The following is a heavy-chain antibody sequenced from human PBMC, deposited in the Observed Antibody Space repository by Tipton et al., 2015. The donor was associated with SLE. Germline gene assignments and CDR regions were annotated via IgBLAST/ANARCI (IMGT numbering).Heavy chain of an antibody. J-gene: IGHJ4*02. CDR1: GYSISSGYY. CDR2: IYHSGST. D-gene: IGHD4-23*01. CDR3: ARHGGNSFYFDY. V-gene: IGHV4-38-2*02. Sequence: TLSLTCTVSGYSISSGYYWGWIRQPPGKGLEWIGSIYHSGSTYYNPSLKSRVTISVDTSKNQFSLKLSSVTAADTAVYYCARHGGNSFYFDYWGQGTLVTVSS.